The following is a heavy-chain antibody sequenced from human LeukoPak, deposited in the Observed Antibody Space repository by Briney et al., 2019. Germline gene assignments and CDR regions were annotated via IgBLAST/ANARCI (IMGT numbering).Heavy chain of an antibody. Sequence: GGSLRLSCAASGFIFSTYDMHWVRQGTGKGLEWVSAIGTVGDTHYADSVKGRFTISRENAKNPLYLQMNSLRAGDTAVYYCAKGGSSWSEFDYWGQGTLVTVSS. CDR3: AKGGSSWSEFDY. CDR1: GFIFSTYD. J-gene: IGHJ4*02. V-gene: IGHV3-13*01. D-gene: IGHD6-13*01. CDR2: IGTVGDT.